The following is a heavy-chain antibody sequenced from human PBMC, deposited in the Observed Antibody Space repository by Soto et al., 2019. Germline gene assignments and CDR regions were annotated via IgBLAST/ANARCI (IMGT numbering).Heavy chain of an antibody. J-gene: IGHJ6*02. V-gene: IGHV1-18*04. CDR3: ARGEVSSSWYGPYYYGMDV. CDR1: GYTFTSYG. D-gene: IGHD6-13*01. CDR2: ISAYNGNT. Sequence: ASVKVSCKASGYTFTSYGISWVRQAPGQGLEWMGWISAYNGNTNYAQKLQGRVTVTTDTSTGTAYMELRSLRSDDTAVYYCARGEVSSSWYGPYYYGMDVWGQGTTVTVSS.